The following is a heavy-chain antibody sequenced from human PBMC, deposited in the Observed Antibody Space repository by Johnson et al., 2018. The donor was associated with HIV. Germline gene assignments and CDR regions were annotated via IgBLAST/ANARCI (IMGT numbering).Heavy chain of an antibody. CDR2: INWNGGST. Sequence: MQLVESGGGVVQPGRSLRLSCAASGFNFDDYGMSWVRQAPGKGLEWVSGINWNGGSTGYADSVKGRFTISRDNAKNSLYLQMNSLRAEDTALYYCARGSDPFGGVIVNGAFDIWGQGTMVTVSS. J-gene: IGHJ3*02. CDR1: GFNFDDYG. CDR3: ARGSDPFGGVIVNGAFDI. D-gene: IGHD3-16*02. V-gene: IGHV3-20*04.